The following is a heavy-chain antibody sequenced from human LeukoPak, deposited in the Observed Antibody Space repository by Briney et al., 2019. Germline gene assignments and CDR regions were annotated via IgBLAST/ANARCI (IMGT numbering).Heavy chain of an antibody. CDR1: GFTFSSYS. CDR3: ARERYDFWSGLKDY. Sequence: GGSLRLSCAASGFTFSSYSMNWVRQAPGKGLEWVSSISSSGSYIYYADSVKGRFTISRDNAKNSLYLQMNSLRAEDTAVYYCARERYDFWSGLKDYWGQGTLVTVSS. CDR2: ISSSGSYI. D-gene: IGHD3-3*01. V-gene: IGHV3-21*01. J-gene: IGHJ4*02.